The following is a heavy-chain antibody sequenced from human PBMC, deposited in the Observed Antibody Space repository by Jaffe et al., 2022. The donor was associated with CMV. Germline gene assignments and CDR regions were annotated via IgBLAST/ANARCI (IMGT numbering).Heavy chain of an antibody. CDR1: GFTFTNFA. D-gene: IGHD1-26*01. V-gene: IGHV3-64D*06. J-gene: IGHJ4*02. Sequence: EVQLVESGGGLVQPGGSLRLSCSASGFTFTNFAMHWVRQAPGKGLEYVSVISLNGGFTYYADSVKGRFTVSRDNSKNMLYLQMSSLTDEDTAVYYCVKARVGGTSWEYYSDFWGQGSLVTVSS. CDR2: ISLNGGFT. CDR3: VKARVGGTSWEYYSDF.